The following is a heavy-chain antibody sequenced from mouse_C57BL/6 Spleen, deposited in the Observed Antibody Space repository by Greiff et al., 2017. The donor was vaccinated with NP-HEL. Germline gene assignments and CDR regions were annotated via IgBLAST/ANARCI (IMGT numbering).Heavy chain of an antibody. D-gene: IGHD2-4*01. Sequence: EESGPGLVKPSQSLSLTCSVTGYSITSGYYWNWIRQFPGNKLEWMGYISYDGSNNYNPSLKNRISITRDTSKNQFFLKLNSVTTEDTATYYCARGDYDLFAYWGQGTLVTVSA. CDR1: GYSITSGYY. J-gene: IGHJ3*01. CDR3: ARGDYDLFAY. V-gene: IGHV3-6*01. CDR2: ISYDGSN.